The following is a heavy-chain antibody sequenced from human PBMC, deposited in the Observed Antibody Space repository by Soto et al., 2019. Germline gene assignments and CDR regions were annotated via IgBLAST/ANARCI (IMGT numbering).Heavy chain of an antibody. J-gene: IGHJ4*02. CDR3: ARKSIAARTGYFDY. Sequence: SETLSLTCTVSGGSISSYYWTWIRQPPGKGLEWIGYINHSGSTNHNPSLKSRVTISVDTSKNQFSLKLSSVTAADTAVYYCARKSIAARTGYFDYWGQGTLVTVSS. CDR2: INHSGST. CDR1: GGSISSYY. V-gene: IGHV4-59*12. D-gene: IGHD6-6*01.